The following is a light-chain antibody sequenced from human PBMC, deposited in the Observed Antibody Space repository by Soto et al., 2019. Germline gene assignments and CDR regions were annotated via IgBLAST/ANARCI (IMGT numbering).Light chain of an antibody. CDR1: QSVSSY. Sequence: EIVLTQSPGTLSLSPGERATLSCRASQSVSSYLAWYQQRLCQAPRLLIYDASNRATGIPARFSGSASGTDFTLTISSLEAEDFAIYYFQQRSNGPPITFGQGTRLEI. CDR3: QQRSNGPPIT. CDR2: DAS. J-gene: IGKJ5*01. V-gene: IGKV3-11*01.